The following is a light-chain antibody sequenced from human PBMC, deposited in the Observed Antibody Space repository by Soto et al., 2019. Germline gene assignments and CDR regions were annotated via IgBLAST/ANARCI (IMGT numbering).Light chain of an antibody. V-gene: IGKV3-15*01. J-gene: IGKJ4*01. CDR2: ATS. Sequence: EIVLTQSPDTLYVSPGERATLSCRARQSLSSNVAWYQQRPRQAPRLLIYATSSRASDVPARFSGSGSGTEFTLTIASLQSEDFAFYYCQQYNHWPRMLSFGGGTKVELK. CDR1: QSLSSN. CDR3: QQYNHWPRMLS.